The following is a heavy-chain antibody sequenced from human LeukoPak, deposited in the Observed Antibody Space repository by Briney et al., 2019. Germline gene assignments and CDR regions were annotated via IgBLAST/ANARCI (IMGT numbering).Heavy chain of an antibody. V-gene: IGHV3-7*01. CDR1: GFTFSSYW. D-gene: IGHD2-21*02. J-gene: IGHJ6*03. CDR2: IKQDGSEK. CDR3: ARVAVTAIYYYYYYMDV. Sequence: GGSLRLSCAASGFTFSSYWMSWVRQAPGKGLEWVANIKQDGSEKYYVDSVKGRFTISRDNAKNSLYLQMNSLRAEDTAVYYCARVAVTAIYYYYYYMDVWGKGTTVTVSS.